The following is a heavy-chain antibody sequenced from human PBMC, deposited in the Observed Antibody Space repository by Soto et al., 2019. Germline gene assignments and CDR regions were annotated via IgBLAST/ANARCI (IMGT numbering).Heavy chain of an antibody. J-gene: IGHJ3*02. V-gene: IGHV1-18*01. CDR2: ISPYNGNT. Sequence: QAQLVQSGPEVKKPGASVSISCKASGYKFTSYGFIWVRQAPGHGLEWVGWISPYNGNTEYAQNFRGRVTLTTDTSTSTAYMDLSSLRSDDTAVYYCAIDRYSGNCCDAFEIWGQGTTVIVSS. CDR3: AIDRYSGNCCDAFEI. D-gene: IGHD2-15*01. CDR1: GYKFTSYG.